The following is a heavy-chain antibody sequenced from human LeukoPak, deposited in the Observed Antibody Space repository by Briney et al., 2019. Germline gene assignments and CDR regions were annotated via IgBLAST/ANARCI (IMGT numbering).Heavy chain of an antibody. Sequence: GGSLRLSCAASGFTFSSYWMSWVRQAPGKGLEWVANIKQDGSEKYYVDSVKGRFTISRDNAKNSLYLQMNSLRAEDTAVYYCAKGVRGTRGAADYWGQGTLVTVSS. J-gene: IGHJ4*02. CDR1: GFTFSSYW. CDR3: AKGVRGTRGAADY. CDR2: IKQDGSEK. V-gene: IGHV3-7*03. D-gene: IGHD3-10*01.